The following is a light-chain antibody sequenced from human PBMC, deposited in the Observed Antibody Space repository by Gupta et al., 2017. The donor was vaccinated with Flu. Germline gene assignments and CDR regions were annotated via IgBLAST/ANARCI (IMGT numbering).Light chain of an antibody. CDR2: DVS. CDR1: SSDVGRSDS. CDR3: SSYTSTSTFYV. Sequence: QSALTQPASVSGPPGQSNTNSCTGTSSDVGRSDSVSWYQQYPGKAPKLLIYDVSSRPSGVSSRFSGSKSGNTASLTISGLQAEDETDYFCSSYTSTSTFYVFGTGTKVTVL. V-gene: IGLV2-14*01. J-gene: IGLJ1*01.